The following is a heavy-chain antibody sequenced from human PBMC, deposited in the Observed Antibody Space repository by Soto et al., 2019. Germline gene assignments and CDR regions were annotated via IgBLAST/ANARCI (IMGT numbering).Heavy chain of an antibody. Sequence: RGESLKISCQASGYSFPDFWIAWVRQVPGKGLECLGLIYPGDSDTKYNPSFQGQVTISVDKSINTAYLQLSSLKASDTANYYCARQTPHRGEGIRSLFWSGDLAYWGQGSLVTVSS. J-gene: IGHJ4*02. CDR1: GYSFPDFW. V-gene: IGHV5-51*01. CDR3: ARQTPHRGEGIRSLFWSGDLAY. CDR2: IYPGDSDT. D-gene: IGHD3-3*01.